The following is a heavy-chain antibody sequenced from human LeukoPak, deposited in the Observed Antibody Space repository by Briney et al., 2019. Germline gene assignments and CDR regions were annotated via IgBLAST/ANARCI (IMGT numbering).Heavy chain of an antibody. CDR1: GFTFSSYW. CDR2: IKQDGSEK. J-gene: IGHJ4*02. CDR3: ARDLLTMVRGAPGDY. D-gene: IGHD3-10*01. Sequence: PGGSLRLSCAASGFTFSSYWMSWVRQAPGKGLEWVANIKQDGSEKYYVDSVKGRFTISRDNAKNSLYLQMNSLRAEDTAVYYCARDLLTMVRGAPGDYWGQGTLVTVSS. V-gene: IGHV3-7*01.